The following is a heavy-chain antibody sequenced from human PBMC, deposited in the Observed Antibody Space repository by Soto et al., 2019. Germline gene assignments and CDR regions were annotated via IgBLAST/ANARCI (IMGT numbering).Heavy chain of an antibody. CDR2: INPSGGST. CDR1: VDTFTSYY. D-gene: IGHD2-15*01. V-gene: IGHV1-46*01. CDR3: ARDRSPDFCSGGSCYYRYNWFDH. Sequence: ASVKVSCKASVDTFTSYYIHCVRQAPGQGLEWMGIINPSGGSTSYAQKFQGRVTMTRDTSTSTVYMELSSLRSEDTAVYYCARDRSPDFCSGGSCYYRYNWFDHWGQGTLVTV. J-gene: IGHJ5*02.